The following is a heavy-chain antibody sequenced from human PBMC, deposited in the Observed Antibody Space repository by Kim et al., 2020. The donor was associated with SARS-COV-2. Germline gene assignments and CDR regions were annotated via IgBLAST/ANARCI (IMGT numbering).Heavy chain of an antibody. CDR3: ARDCTMVRGVIILTYYY. CDR2: ISYDGSNK. J-gene: IGHJ6*01. D-gene: IGHD3-10*01. CDR1: GFTFSSYA. V-gene: IGHV3-30*04. Sequence: GGSLRLSCAASGFTFSSYAMHWVRQAPGKGLEWVAVISYDGSNKYYADSVKDRFTISRDNSKNTLYLQMNSLRAEDTAVYYCARDCTMVRGVIILTYYY.